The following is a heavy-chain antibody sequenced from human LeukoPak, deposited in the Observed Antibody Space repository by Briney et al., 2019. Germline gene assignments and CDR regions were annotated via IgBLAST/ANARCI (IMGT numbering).Heavy chain of an antibody. V-gene: IGHV3-20*04. CDR3: ARRAYYGSGSYYYFDY. CDR2: INWNGERT. Sequence: GALRLPCAASGFTFSSYEMNWVRQAPGKGLEWVSGINWNGERTGYADTVKGRFTISRDNGKNSLYLQLNSLRAEDTAHYYCARRAYYGSGSYYYFDYWGQGILVTVSS. J-gene: IGHJ4*02. CDR1: GFTFSSYE. D-gene: IGHD3-10*01.